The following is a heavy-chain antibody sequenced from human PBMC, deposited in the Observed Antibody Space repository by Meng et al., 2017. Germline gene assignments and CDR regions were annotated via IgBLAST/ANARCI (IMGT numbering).Heavy chain of an antibody. CDR2: INPKSGDT. V-gene: IGHV1-2*06. J-gene: IGHJ4*02. D-gene: IGHD6-25*01. Sequence: VRLVKCGGEVKKPGASVKVSCKPSGYNFPDYYIHWVRRAPGQGLEWMGRINPKSGDTHYAQKFQARVTMTGDTSISTAYMELSGLRSDDTAMYYCARDEDISAAGKLFGDYWGQGTLVTVSS. CDR3: ARDEDISAAGKLFGDY. CDR1: GYNFPDYY.